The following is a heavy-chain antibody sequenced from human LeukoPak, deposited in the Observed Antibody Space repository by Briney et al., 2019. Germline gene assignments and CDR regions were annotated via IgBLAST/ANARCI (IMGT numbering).Heavy chain of an antibody. J-gene: IGHJ4*02. CDR2: ISGSGGST. D-gene: IGHD3-3*01. V-gene: IGHV3-23*01. CDR3: AKDRSPCDFWNLNY. Sequence: GGSRRLSCAASGFTFSSYAMSWVRQAPGKGLEWVSAISGSGGSTYYADSVKGRFTISRDNSKNTLYLQMNSLRAEDTAVYYCAKDRSPCDFWNLNYWGQGTLVTVYS. CDR1: GFTFSSYA.